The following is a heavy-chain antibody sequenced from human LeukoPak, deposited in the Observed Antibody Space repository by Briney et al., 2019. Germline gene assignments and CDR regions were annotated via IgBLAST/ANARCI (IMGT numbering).Heavy chain of an antibody. V-gene: IGHV4-39*01. Sequence: PSETLSLTCTVSGGSISSSSYYWGWIRQPPGKGLEWIGSIYYSGSTHYNPSLKSRVTISVDTSKNQFSLKLSSVTAADTAVYYCAAPSGEGATGYWGQGTLVTVSS. D-gene: IGHD1-26*01. CDR1: GGSISSSSYY. CDR2: IYYSGST. CDR3: AAPSGEGATGY. J-gene: IGHJ4*02.